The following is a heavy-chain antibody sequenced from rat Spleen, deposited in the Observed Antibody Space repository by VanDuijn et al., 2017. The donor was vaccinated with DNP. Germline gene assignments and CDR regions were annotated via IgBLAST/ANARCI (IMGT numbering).Heavy chain of an antibody. CDR2: ISYYGSST. Sequence: EVQLVESGGGLVQPGRSLKLSCAASGFTFSDYNMAWVRQAPKKGLEWVATISYYGSSTYYRDSVKGRFTISRDNAKSTLYLQMDSLRSEDTATYYCARHDFGTEGPPFDYWGQGVMVTVSS. CDR3: ARHDFGTEGPPFDY. CDR1: GFTFSDYN. D-gene: IGHD1-11*01. V-gene: IGHV5-7*01. J-gene: IGHJ2*01.